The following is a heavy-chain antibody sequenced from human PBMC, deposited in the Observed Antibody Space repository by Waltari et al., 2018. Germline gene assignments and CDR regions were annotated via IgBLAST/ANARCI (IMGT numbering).Heavy chain of an antibody. J-gene: IGHJ4*02. CDR3: APTAVSYDF. V-gene: IGHV3-21*01. CDR1: SSYS. Sequence: SSYSVNWVRQAPGKGLEWVSCIGTSGRYIKYADSVKGRFTISRDSATNSVYLQMNSLRAEDTAVYYCAPTAVSYDFWGQGTLVTVSS. D-gene: IGHD4-17*01. CDR2: IGTSGRYI.